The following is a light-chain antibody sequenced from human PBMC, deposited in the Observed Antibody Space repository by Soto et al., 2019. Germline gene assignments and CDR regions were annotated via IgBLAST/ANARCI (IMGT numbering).Light chain of an antibody. V-gene: IGLV2-14*01. J-gene: IGLJ1*01. CDR3: SSYTSSSTLYV. CDR2: EVS. Sequence: QSALTQPASVSGSPGQSITISCTGTSSDVGGYNYVSWYQQHPGKAPKLMICEVSNRPSGVSNRFSGSKSGNTASLTISGLQAEDEADYHCSSYTSSSTLYVFGTGTKVTVL. CDR1: SSDVGGYNY.